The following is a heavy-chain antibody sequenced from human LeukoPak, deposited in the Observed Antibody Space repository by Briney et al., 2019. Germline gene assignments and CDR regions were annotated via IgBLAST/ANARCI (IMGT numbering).Heavy chain of an antibody. Sequence: GGSLRLSCAASGFTFSNYAMNWVRQAPGKGLEWVSDISGSGGSTYYADSVKGRFTISRDNSKNTLYLQMSSLRVEDTAVYYCAKDRGPGGKVYWFDPWGQGTLVTASS. V-gene: IGHV3-23*01. CDR1: GFTFSNYA. J-gene: IGHJ5*02. CDR3: AKDRGPGGKVYWFDP. D-gene: IGHD4-23*01. CDR2: ISGSGGST.